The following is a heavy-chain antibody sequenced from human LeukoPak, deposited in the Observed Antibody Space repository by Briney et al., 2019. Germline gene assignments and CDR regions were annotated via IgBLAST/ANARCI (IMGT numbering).Heavy chain of an antibody. J-gene: IGHJ6*03. D-gene: IGHD6-19*01. CDR1: GYSFTNYG. V-gene: IGHV1-18*01. CDR2: ISPYNGNT. CDR3: ARSEQFPYYMDV. Sequence: ASVKVSCKASGYSFTNYGITWVRQAPGQGLEWMGWISPYNGNTNYAQKLQGRVTMTRDTSISTAYMELSRLRSDDTAVYYCARSEQFPYYMDVWGKGTTVTVSS.